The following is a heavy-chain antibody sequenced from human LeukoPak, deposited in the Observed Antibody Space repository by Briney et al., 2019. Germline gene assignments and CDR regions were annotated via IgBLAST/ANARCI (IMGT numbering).Heavy chain of an antibody. D-gene: IGHD5-18*01. CDR3: ARVSYSYVNDAFDI. CDR2: IYYSGST. J-gene: IGHJ3*02. Sequence: PSETLSLTCTVSGGSISSYYWSWIRQPPGKGLEWIGYIYYSGSTNYNPSLKSRVTISVDTSKNQFSLKLSSVTAADTAVYYCARVSYSYVNDAFDICGQGTMVTVSS. V-gene: IGHV4-59*01. CDR1: GGSISSYY.